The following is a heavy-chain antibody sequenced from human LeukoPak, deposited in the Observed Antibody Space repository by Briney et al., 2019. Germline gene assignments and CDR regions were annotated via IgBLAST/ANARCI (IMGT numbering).Heavy chain of an antibody. J-gene: IGHJ4*02. Sequence: GGSLRLSCAASGFTFRSNAMSWVRQALGKGLEWVSGISGSGLSTDYADSVKGRFTISRDNSKNTLYLQMNSLRAEDTAVYYCARAATDYWGQGTLVTVSS. CDR2: ISGSGLST. CDR3: ARAATDY. CDR1: GFTFRSNA. V-gene: IGHV3-23*01.